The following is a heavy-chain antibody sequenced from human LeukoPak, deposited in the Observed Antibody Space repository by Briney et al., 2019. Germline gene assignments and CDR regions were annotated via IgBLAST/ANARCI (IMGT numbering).Heavy chain of an antibody. CDR2: INHSGST. J-gene: IGHJ4*02. D-gene: IGHD3-3*01. V-gene: IGHV4-34*01. CDR3: ARGLRYYDFWSGYYDPFFDY. CDR1: GGSFSGYY. Sequence: SETLSLTCAVYGGSFSGYYWSWIRQPPGKGLEWIGEINHSGSTNYNPSLKSRVTISVDTSKNQFSLKLSSVTAADTVVYYCARGLRYYDFWSGYYDPFFDYWGQGTLVTVSS.